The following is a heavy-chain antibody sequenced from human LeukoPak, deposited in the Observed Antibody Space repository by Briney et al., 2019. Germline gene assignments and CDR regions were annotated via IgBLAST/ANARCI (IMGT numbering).Heavy chain of an antibody. J-gene: IGHJ1*01. CDR3: ARCSSLVSCKH. Sequence: SETLSLTCAVYGGSFSGYYWSWIRQPPGKGLEWIGEINHSGSTNYNPSLKSRVTISVDTSKNQFSLKLSSVTAADTAVYYCARCSSLVSCKHWGQGTLVTVSS. V-gene: IGHV4-34*01. CDR2: INHSGST. CDR1: GGSFSGYY. D-gene: IGHD6-6*01.